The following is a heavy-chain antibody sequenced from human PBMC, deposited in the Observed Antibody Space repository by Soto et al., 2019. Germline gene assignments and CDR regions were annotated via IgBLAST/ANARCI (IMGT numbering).Heavy chain of an antibody. J-gene: IGHJ4*02. D-gene: IGHD3-16*01. CDR1: GFTFSSYG. CDR3: AREAFQGAFFDY. CDR2: IWYDGSNK. V-gene: IGHV3-33*01. Sequence: QVQLVESGGGVVQPGRSLRLSCAASGFTFSSYGMHWVRQAPGKGLEWVAVIWYDGSNKYYADSVKGRFTISRDNSKNTVDLQMNSLRAGDTAVYYCAREAFQGAFFDYWGQGTLVTVSS.